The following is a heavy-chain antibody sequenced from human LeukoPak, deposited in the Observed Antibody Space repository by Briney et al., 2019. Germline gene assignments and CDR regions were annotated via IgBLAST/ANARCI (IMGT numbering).Heavy chain of an antibody. D-gene: IGHD2-21*01. CDR3: ARPHPYCGGDCYSFDY. CDR2: IYYSGST. V-gene: IGHV4-39*01. Sequence: SETLSLTCTVSGGSISSYYWGWIRQPPGKGLEWIGSIYYSGSTYYNPSLKSRVTISVDTSKNQFSLKLSSVTAADTAVYYCARPHPYCGGDCYSFDYWGQGTLVTVSS. J-gene: IGHJ4*02. CDR1: GGSISSYY.